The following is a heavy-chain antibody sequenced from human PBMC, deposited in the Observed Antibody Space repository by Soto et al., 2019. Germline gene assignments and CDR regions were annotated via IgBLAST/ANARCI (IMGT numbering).Heavy chain of an antibody. CDR1: GFTFSNSA. J-gene: IGHJ4*02. Sequence: EVQLLDSGGGLVQPGGSLRLSCAASGFTFSNSAMSWVRQAPGKGPEWVSTIRDSGVNTYYADSVKGRFTISRDNSKNTLYLQMNSLRADDTAVYYCAKSSPLAANLFYWGQGTLVTVSS. V-gene: IGHV3-23*01. CDR3: AKSSPLAANLFY. CDR2: IRDSGVNT. D-gene: IGHD6-25*01.